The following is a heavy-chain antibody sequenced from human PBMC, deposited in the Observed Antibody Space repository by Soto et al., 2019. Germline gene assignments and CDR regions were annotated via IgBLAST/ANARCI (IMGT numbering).Heavy chain of an antibody. J-gene: IGHJ4*02. Sequence: QVQLVQSGAEVKKPGSSVKVSCKAAGGTFSSYAISWVRQAPGQGLEWMGGIIPIFGTANYAQKFQGRVTIPADEFTSTAYMELSRLRSEDTAVYYCASGPRDWEYYFDYWGQGTLVTVSS. V-gene: IGHV1-69*12. CDR2: IIPIFGTA. CDR3: ASGPRDWEYYFDY. D-gene: IGHD1-26*01. CDR1: GGTFSSYA.